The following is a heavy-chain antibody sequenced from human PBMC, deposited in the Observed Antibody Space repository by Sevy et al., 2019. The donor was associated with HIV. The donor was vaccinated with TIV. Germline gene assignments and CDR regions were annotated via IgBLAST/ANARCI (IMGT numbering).Heavy chain of an antibody. D-gene: IGHD6-13*01. CDR2: IKSKTDCGTT. Sequence: GGSLRLSCAASGFTFNNAWMNWVRQAPGKGLEWVGHIKSKTDCGTTDYAAPVKGRFTISRDDSKNTLYLQMNSLKTEDTAVYYCTTDTYTSSWYTSFDYWGQGTLVTVSS. CDR3: TTDTYTSSWYTSFDY. V-gene: IGHV3-15*07. J-gene: IGHJ4*02. CDR1: GFTFNNAW.